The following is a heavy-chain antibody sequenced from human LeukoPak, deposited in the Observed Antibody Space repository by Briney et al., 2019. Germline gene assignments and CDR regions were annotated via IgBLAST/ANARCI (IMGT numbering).Heavy chain of an antibody. J-gene: IGHJ4*02. D-gene: IGHD6-6*01. CDR1: GYTFTSYY. CDR3: ARDGPFGRSSSFVY. CDR2: INPSGGST. Sequence: ASVKVSCMASGYTFTSYYMHWVRQAPGQGLEWMGIINPSGGSTSYAQKFQGRVTMTRDMSTSTVYMELSSLRSEDTAVYYCARDGPFGRSSSFVYWGQGTLVTVPP. V-gene: IGHV1-46*01.